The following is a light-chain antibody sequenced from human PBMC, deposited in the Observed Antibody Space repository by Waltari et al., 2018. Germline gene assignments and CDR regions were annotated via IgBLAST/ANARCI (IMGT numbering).Light chain of an antibody. CDR1: NSDVGGDNY. CDR2: DVS. Sequence: QSALTQPRSVSGSPGQSVTISCPGTNSDVGGDNYVSWYQQHADKAPKLMIYDVSNRPSGVPDRFSGSKSGNTASLTISGLQAEDEADYYCCSYAGRYTWVFGGGTKLTVL. V-gene: IGLV2-11*01. J-gene: IGLJ3*02. CDR3: CSYAGRYTWV.